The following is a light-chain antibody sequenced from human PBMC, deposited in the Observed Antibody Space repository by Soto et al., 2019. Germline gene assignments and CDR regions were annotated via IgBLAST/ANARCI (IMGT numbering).Light chain of an antibody. CDR3: QQYYTNALT. CDR2: WAS. V-gene: IGKV4-1*01. J-gene: IGKJ4*01. Sequence: DLVMTQSPDSLAVSLGERATINCKSSQSVLYSSNNKYYLAWYQQKPGQPPKLLIYWASTRESGVPARFSGGGAGIDFTLTISSLQAEDAAVYYCQQYYTNALTFGGGTKVGVK. CDR1: QSVLYSSNNKYY.